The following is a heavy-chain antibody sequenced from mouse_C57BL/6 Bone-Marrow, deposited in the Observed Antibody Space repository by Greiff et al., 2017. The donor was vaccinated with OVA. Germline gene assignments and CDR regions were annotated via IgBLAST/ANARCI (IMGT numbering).Heavy chain of an antibody. V-gene: IGHV1-61*01. CDR1: GYTFTSYW. CDR2: IYPSDSET. J-gene: IGHJ1*03. Sequence: VQLQQPGAELVRPGSSVKLSCKASGYTFTSYWMDWVKQRPGQGLEWIGNIYPSDSETHYNQKFKDKATLTVDKSSSTAFMQLSSLTSEDSAVYYCARYYYGSSYGGYFDVWGTGTTVTVSS. D-gene: IGHD1-1*01. CDR3: ARYYYGSSYGGYFDV.